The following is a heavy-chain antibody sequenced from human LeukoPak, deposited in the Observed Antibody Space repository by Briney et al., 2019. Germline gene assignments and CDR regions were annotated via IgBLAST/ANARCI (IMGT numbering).Heavy chain of an antibody. J-gene: IGHJ5*02. CDR1: GGSISSSNW. V-gene: IGHV4-4*02. D-gene: IGHD6-13*01. CDR3: ASRTGYSSSWYSRYWFDP. CDR2: INHSGST. Sequence: PSETLSLTCAVSGGSISSSNWWSWVRQPPGKGLEWIGEINHSGSTNYNPSLKSRVTISVDTSKNQFSLKLSSVTAADTAVYYCASRTGYSSSWYSRYWFDPWGQGTLVTVSS.